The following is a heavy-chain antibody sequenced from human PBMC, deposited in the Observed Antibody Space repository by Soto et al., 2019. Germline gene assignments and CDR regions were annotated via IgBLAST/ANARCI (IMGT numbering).Heavy chain of an antibody. V-gene: IGHV1-18*01. Sequence: QVQLVQSGAEVKKPGASVKVSCKASGYTFTSYAISWVRQAPGQGLEWMGGISASCGKTNYAQKLQGRVTMTTDTSTSTAYMELRSLRSEDTAVYYCARDRVFASGGNCAFDIWGQGTMVTVSS. CDR2: ISASCGKT. CDR3: ARDRVFASGGNCAFDI. CDR1: GYTFTSYA. D-gene: IGHD1-26*01. J-gene: IGHJ3*02.